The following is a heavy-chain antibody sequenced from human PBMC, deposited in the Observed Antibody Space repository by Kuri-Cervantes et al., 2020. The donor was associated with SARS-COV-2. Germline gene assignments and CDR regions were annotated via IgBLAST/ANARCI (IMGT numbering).Heavy chain of an antibody. J-gene: IGHJ3*02. CDR1: GCTFSSYE. CDR3: ARDAARAAFDI. Sequence: GETLSLTCAASGCTFSSYERSWVRQAPGKGLEWVSYISSSSSYTNNADSMKGRFTISRDNAKNSLYLQMNSLRAEDTAEYYWARDAARAAFDIWGQGTMVTVSS. V-gene: IGHV3-11*05. CDR2: ISSSSSYT. D-gene: IGHD6-25*01.